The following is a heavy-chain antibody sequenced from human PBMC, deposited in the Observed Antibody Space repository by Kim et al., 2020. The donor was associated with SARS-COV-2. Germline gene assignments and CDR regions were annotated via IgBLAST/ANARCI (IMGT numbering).Heavy chain of an antibody. Sequence: GGSLRLSCAASGFTFSSYGMHWVRQAPGKGLEWVAVIWYDGSNKYYADSVKGRFTISRDNSKNTLYVQMNSLRAEDTAVYYCARGSGPQSFGEFLPFDYWGQGTLVTVSS. V-gene: IGHV3-33*01. CDR2: IWYDGSNK. D-gene: IGHD3-10*01. CDR3: ARGSGPQSFGEFLPFDY. J-gene: IGHJ4*02. CDR1: GFTFSSYG.